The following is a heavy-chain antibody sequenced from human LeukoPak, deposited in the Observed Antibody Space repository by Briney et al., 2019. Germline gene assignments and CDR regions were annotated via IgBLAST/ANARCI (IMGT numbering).Heavy chain of an antibody. CDR2: ISGSGGST. J-gene: IGHJ4*02. V-gene: IGHV3-23*01. CDR3: AKIPYSTVLWRQAYPDY. Sequence: GGSLRLSCAASGFTFSNAWMSWVCQAPGKGLEWVSAISGSGGSTYYADSVKGRFTISRDNSKNTLYLQMNSLRAEDTAVYYCAKIPYSTVLWRQAYPDYWGQGTLVTVSS. CDR1: GFTFSNAW. D-gene: IGHD6-13*01.